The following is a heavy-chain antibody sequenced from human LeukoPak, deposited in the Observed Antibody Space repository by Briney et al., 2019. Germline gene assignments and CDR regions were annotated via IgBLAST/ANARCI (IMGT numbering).Heavy chain of an antibody. D-gene: IGHD3-3*01. Sequence: ASVKVSCKAPGYTFTGYYMHWVRQAPGQGLEWMGWINPNSGGTNYAQKFQGRVTMTRDTSISTACMELSRLRSDDTALYYCARVYDFWSGYYSFDYWGRGTLVTVSS. J-gene: IGHJ4*02. V-gene: IGHV1-2*02. CDR3: ARVYDFWSGYYSFDY. CDR2: INPNSGGT. CDR1: GYTFTGYY.